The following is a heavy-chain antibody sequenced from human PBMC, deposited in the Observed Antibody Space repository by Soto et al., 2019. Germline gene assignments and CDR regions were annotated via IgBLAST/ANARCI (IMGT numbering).Heavy chain of an antibody. D-gene: IGHD4-4*01. Sequence: EVQLVESGGGLVQPGGSLRLSCAASGFTFSPFWMHWVRQVPGKGPVWVSRINSDGNSTSYAASVKGRFTISRDNAKNTLYLQMNSLRAEDTAMYYCARGSNHFYYWGQGILVTFSS. J-gene: IGHJ4*02. CDR1: GFTFSPFW. V-gene: IGHV3-74*01. CDR2: INSDGNST. CDR3: ARGSNHFYY.